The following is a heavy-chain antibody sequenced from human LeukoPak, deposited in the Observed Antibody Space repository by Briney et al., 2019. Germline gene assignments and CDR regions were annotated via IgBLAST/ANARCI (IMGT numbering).Heavy chain of an antibody. CDR2: ISSSGSTI. J-gene: IGHJ6*04. CDR1: GFTFSSYE. V-gene: IGHV3-48*03. CDR3: AELGITMIGGV. Sequence: GGSLRLSCAASGFTFSSYEMKCVRQAPGKGLEWVSYISSSGSTIYYADSVKGRFTISRDNDKNSLYLEMSSLRAEDTAVYYCAELGITMIGGVWGKGTTVTISS. D-gene: IGHD3-10*02.